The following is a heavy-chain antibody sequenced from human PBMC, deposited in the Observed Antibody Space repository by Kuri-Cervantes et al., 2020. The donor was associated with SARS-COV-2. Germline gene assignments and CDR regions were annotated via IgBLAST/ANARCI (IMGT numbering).Heavy chain of an antibody. J-gene: IGHJ5*02. CDR3: ARVVVDFWSGYLNWFDP. CDR2: IYSSGST. V-gene: IGHV4-61*02. D-gene: IGHD3-3*01. Sequence: LRLSCTVSGGSINSGDYYWSWIRQPAGKGLEWIGRIYSSGSTNYNPPLKSRVTISVDTSKNQFSLKLSSVTAADTAVYYCARVVVDFWSGYLNWFDPWGQGPLVTVSS. CDR1: GGSINSGDYY.